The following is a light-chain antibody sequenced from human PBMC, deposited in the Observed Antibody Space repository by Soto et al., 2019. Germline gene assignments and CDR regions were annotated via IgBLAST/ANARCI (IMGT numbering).Light chain of an antibody. V-gene: IGKV3-11*01. CDR3: QQRSSWPLIT. J-gene: IGKJ5*01. CDR1: QSVSSY. CDR2: DAS. Sequence: EIVLTQSPATLSLSPGDRATLSCRASQSVSSYLAWYQQKPGQAPRLLIYDASNRATGIPARFSGSGSGTEFTRTISSLEPEDFAVYYCQQRSSWPLITFGQGTRLEIK.